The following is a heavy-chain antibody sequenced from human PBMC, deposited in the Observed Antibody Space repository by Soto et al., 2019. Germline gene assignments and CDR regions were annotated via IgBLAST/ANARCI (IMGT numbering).Heavy chain of an antibody. CDR3: AKKRVTGSWQRDFAS. D-gene: IGHD2-21*02. CDR2: ISGGGGVT. CDR1: GFTFSSYA. V-gene: IGHV3-23*01. Sequence: PGGSLRLSCAASGFTFSSYAVTWVRQAPGRGLEWVSVISGGGGVTYYADSVKGRFTISRDNSRNTLYLQMNSLRAEDTAVYYCAKKRVTGSWQRDFASWGQGTLVTVYS. J-gene: IGHJ4*02.